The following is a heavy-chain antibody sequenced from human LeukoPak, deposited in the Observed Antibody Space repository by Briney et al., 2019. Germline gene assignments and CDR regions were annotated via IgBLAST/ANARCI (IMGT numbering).Heavy chain of an antibody. CDR1: GGTFSSYA. J-gene: IGHJ4*02. D-gene: IGHD6-13*01. V-gene: IGHV1-69*04. CDR3: ARDHGGGQQLVLGAFDY. CDR2: IIPILGIA. Sequence: GSSVKVSCKASGGTFSSYAISWVRQAPGQGLEWMGRIIPILGIANYAQKFQGRVTITADKSTSTAYTELSSLRSEDTAVYYCARDHGGGQQLVLGAFDYWGQGTLVTVSS.